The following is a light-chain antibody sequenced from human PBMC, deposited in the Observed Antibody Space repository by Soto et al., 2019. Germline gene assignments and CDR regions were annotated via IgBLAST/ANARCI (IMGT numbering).Light chain of an antibody. V-gene: IGKV3-20*01. J-gene: IGKJ1*01. CDR1: QSVSSTF. CDR2: GAS. CDR3: QQYNTSWT. Sequence: IVLTQYPGTLSLSQGERVTLSCRASQSVSSTFLAWYQQKPGQAPRILIYGASNRATGIPDRCSGSGSGTEFTLTISRLQPDDFATYYCQQYNTSWTFGQGNKVDI.